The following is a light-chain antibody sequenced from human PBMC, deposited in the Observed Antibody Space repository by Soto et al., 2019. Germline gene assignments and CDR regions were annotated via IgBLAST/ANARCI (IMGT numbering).Light chain of an antibody. V-gene: IGKV3-15*01. CDR3: QQYNNWPGT. Sequence: EVVMTQSPATLSLSPGERATLSCRASQSVRSNLAWYQQKPGQAPRLLMYGASTRATSIPARFGGSGSGTEFTLTISSLQSEDFAVYYCQQYNNWPGTFCQGTRVEI. J-gene: IGKJ1*01. CDR1: QSVRSN. CDR2: GAS.